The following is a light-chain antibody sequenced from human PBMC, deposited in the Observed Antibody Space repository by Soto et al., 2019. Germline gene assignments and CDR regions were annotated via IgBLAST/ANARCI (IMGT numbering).Light chain of an antibody. CDR1: TSNIGAPYD. Sequence: QSVLAQPPSVSFAPGQRVSISCTGSTSNIGAPYDVHWYQHLPGTAPKLLIYGDNNRPSGVPDRFSGSKSGTSASLAITRLQAEDEADYYCQSYDISLHNYVFGTGTKVTVL. CDR2: GDN. V-gene: IGLV1-40*01. CDR3: QSYDISLHNYV. J-gene: IGLJ1*01.